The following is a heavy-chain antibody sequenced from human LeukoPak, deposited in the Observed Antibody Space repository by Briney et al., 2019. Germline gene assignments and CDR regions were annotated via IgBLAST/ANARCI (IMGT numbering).Heavy chain of an antibody. V-gene: IGHV3-11*01. CDR3: ASDIVVVPAAYNWFDP. CDR2: ISSSGSTI. CDR1: GFTFSDYY. D-gene: IGHD2-2*01. J-gene: IGHJ5*02. Sequence: GGSLRLSCAASGFTFSDYYMSWIRQAPGKGLEWVSYISSSGSTIYYADSVKGRFTISRDNAKNSLYLQMNSLRAEDTAVYYCASDIVVVPAAYNWFDPWGQGTLVTVSS.